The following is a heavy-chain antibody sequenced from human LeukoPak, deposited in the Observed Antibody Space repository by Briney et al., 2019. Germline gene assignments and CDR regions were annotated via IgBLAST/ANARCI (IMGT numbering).Heavy chain of an antibody. D-gene: IGHD6-19*01. J-gene: IGHJ4*02. CDR1: EFTFSDYA. Sequence: GGSLRLSCAASEFTFSDYAMHWVRHAPGKGLEWVALILFDGSNKNYADSVKGRFTISRDNSKNTLYLQMNSLRAEDTGLYYCAREWTYSSGWSASGYWGQGTLVTVSS. CDR3: AREWTYSSGWSASGY. V-gene: IGHV3-30-3*01. CDR2: ILFDGSNK.